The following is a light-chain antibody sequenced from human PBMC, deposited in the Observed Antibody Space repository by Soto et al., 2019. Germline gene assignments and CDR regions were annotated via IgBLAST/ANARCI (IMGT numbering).Light chain of an antibody. CDR2: DAS. Sequence: EIVLTQSPATLSLSPGDRATLSCRASQSVSNYLAWYQQKPGQAPRLLIYDASNRATGIPARFSGSGSGTDFTLTIISLEPEDFAVYYCQQRTHWPPWTFGHGTKVEIK. J-gene: IGKJ1*01. V-gene: IGKV3-11*01. CDR3: QQRTHWPPWT. CDR1: QSVSNY.